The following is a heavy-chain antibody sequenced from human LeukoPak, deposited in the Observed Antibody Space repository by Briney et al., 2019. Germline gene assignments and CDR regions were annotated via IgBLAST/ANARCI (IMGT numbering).Heavy chain of an antibody. J-gene: IGHJ4*02. CDR3: AKGGGNPQERYYSDY. Sequence: GSLRLSCAASGFTFSSYGMSWVRQAPGKGLEWVSAISGSGGSTYYAGSVKGRFTISRDNSKNTLYLQMNSLRAEDTAVYYCAKGGGNPQERYYSDYWGQGTLVTVSS. V-gene: IGHV3-23*01. CDR2: ISGSGGST. CDR1: GFTFSSYG. D-gene: IGHD3-16*02.